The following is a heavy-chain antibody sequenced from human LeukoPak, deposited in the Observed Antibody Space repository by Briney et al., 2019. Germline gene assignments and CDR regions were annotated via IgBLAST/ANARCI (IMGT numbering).Heavy chain of an antibody. D-gene: IGHD6-19*01. V-gene: IGHV3-30*18. Sequence: PGRSLRLSCAASGFTFSSYGMHWVRQAPGKGLEWVAVISYDGSNKYYADSVKGRFTISRDNSKNTLYLQMNSLRAEDTAVYYCANLVSRGGQTYYYYGMDVGGKGTRVTVSS. CDR2: ISYDGSNK. CDR3: ANLVSRGGQTYYYYGMDV. CDR1: GFTFSSYG. J-gene: IGHJ6*04.